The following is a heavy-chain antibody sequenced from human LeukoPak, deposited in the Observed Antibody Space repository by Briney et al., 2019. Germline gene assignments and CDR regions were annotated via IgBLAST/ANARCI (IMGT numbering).Heavy chain of an antibody. CDR3: ARVSGYDFWSGSNFDY. CDR2: ISAYNGNT. J-gene: IGHJ4*02. CDR1: GGTFSSYA. V-gene: IGHV1-18*01. Sequence: ASVKVSCKASGGTFSSYAISWVRQAPGQGLEWMGWISAYNGNTNYAQKLQGRVTMTTDTSTSTAYMELRSLRSDDTAVYYCARVSGYDFWSGSNFDYWGQGTLVTVSS. D-gene: IGHD3-3*01.